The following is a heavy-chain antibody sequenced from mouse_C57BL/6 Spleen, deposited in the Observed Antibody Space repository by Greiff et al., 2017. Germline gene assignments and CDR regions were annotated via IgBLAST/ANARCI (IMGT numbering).Heavy chain of an antibody. CDR2: SDPSDSYT. Sequence: VQLQQPGAELVRPGTSVKLSCKASGYTFTSYWMHWVKQRPGQGLEWIGVSDPSDSYTNYNQKFKGKATLTVDTSSSTAYMQLSSLTSEDSAVYYCATLYYYGSSYPAYWGQGTTLTVSS. V-gene: IGHV1-59*01. CDR1: GYTFTSYW. D-gene: IGHD1-1*01. J-gene: IGHJ2*01. CDR3: ATLYYYGSSYPAY.